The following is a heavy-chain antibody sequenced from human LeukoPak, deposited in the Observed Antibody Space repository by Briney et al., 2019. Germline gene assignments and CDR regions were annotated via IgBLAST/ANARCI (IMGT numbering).Heavy chain of an antibody. CDR1: GFTSIPSE. Sequence: SGGSLRLSCAASGFTSIPSELNWVRQAPGKGLEWISYISHTGSLIYYADSVKGRFTISRDNANNVLYLQMDSLRVEDTGIYYCSSYCSEGTCYGYFHHWGQGTLVSVSS. CDR3: SSYCSEGTCYGYFHH. J-gene: IGHJ1*01. D-gene: IGHD2-15*01. CDR2: ISHTGSLI. V-gene: IGHV3-48*03.